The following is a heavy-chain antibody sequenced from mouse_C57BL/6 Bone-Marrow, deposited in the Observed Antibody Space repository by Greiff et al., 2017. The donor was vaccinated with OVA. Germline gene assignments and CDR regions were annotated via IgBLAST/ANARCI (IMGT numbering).Heavy chain of an antibody. V-gene: IGHV14-4*01. CDR1: GFNIKDDY. J-gene: IGHJ2*01. CDR2: IDPENGDT. D-gene: IGHD1-1*01. Sequence: EVQLQQSVAELVRPGASVKLSCTASGFNIKDDYMHWVKQRPEQGLEWIGWIDPENGDTEYASKFQGKATITADTSSNTAYLQLSSLTSEDTAVYYCTTEPEPFTTVVPLWGQGTTLTVSS. CDR3: TTEPEPFTTVVPL.